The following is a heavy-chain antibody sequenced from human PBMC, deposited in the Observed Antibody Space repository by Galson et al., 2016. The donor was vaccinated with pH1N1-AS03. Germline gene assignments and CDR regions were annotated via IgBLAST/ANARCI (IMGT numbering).Heavy chain of an antibody. D-gene: IGHD1-26*01. CDR3: ARDRWGGTPLYYFDY. V-gene: IGHV3-33*01. CDR2: IWYDDLKK. Sequence: SMRLACAASGGTFSSTAVHWVRQAPGKGREWVATIWYDDLKKYYAHSVRGRFTISTDDTRDILYLQMSSLTVDDTAVYYCARDRWGGTPLYYFDYWGPGTLVTVSS. J-gene: IGHJ4*02. CDR1: GGTFSSTA.